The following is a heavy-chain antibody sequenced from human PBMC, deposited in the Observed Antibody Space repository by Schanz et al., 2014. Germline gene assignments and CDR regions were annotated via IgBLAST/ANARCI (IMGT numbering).Heavy chain of an antibody. Sequence: QVQLQESGPRLVKPSQTLSLTCTVSGGSISSGAYSWSWIRQPPGKRPEWIGYIYSSGSTYYNPSLKSRVSMSIEPSKNQFPLKLSSVTAADTAVYYCARDRGMTTSDYYYGMDVWGQGTTVTVSS. V-gene: IGHV4-30-4*07. CDR2: IYSSGST. J-gene: IGHJ6*02. CDR1: GGSISSGAYS. CDR3: ARDRGMTTSDYYYGMDV. D-gene: IGHD4-17*01.